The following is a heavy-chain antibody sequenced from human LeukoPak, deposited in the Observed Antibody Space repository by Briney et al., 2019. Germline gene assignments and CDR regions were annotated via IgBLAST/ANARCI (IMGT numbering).Heavy chain of an antibody. Sequence: SQTLSLTCTVSGDSISSSDYYWSWIRQPPGKGLEWIGYIYYSGSTYYNPSLKSRVTISVDTSKNQFSLKLGSVTAADTAVYYCARVGTGRNYNNYGMDVWGQGTTVTVSS. CDR3: ARVGTGRNYNNYGMDV. V-gene: IGHV4-30-4*01. CDR2: IYYSGST. D-gene: IGHD1-7*01. CDR1: GDSISSSDYY. J-gene: IGHJ6*02.